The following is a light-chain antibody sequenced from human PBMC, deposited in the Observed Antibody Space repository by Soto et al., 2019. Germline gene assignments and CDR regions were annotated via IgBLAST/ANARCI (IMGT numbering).Light chain of an antibody. J-gene: IGLJ2*01. CDR1: SSDIGRYA. V-gene: IGLV1-44*01. Sequence: QPVLAQPPSSSGSPGQRVTISCSGSSSDIGRYAVNWYQLLPGMAPKLLIYGNNQRPSGVPDRFSGSKSGTSASLAISGLQSEDEAEYYCSTWDDSLNGRLVFGGGTQLTVL. CDR2: GNN. CDR3: STWDDSLNGRLV.